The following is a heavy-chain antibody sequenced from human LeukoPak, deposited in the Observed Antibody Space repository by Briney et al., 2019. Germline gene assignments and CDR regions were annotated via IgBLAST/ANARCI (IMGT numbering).Heavy chain of an antibody. CDR3: ARFAVHRRIAVDGQFGLDY. CDR1: GGTFSSYT. Sequence: SVKVSCKTPGGTFSSYTISWVRQAPGQGLEWMGGIIPIFGTPHYAQKFQGRVTMTRDTSTSTVYMELSSLRSEDTAVYYCARFAVHRRIAVDGQFGLDYWGQGTLVTVSS. CDR2: IIPIFGTP. D-gene: IGHD6-19*01. J-gene: IGHJ4*02. V-gene: IGHV1-69*05.